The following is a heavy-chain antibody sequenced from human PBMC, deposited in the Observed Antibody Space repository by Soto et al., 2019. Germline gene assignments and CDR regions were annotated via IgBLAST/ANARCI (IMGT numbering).Heavy chain of an antibody. Sequence: SETLSLTCTVSGCSISSSSYYCGWIRQPPGKGLEWIGSIYYSGSTYYNPSLKSRVTISVDTSKNQFSLKLSSVTAADTAVYYCARERDITTPFDYWGQGSLVTVS. CDR1: GCSISSSSYY. CDR3: ARERDITTPFDY. D-gene: IGHD1-20*01. V-gene: IGHV4-39*02. J-gene: IGHJ4*02. CDR2: IYYSGST.